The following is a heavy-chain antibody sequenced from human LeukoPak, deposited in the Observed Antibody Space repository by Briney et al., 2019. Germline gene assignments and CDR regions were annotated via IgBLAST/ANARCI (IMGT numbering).Heavy chain of an antibody. D-gene: IGHD6-13*01. Sequence: SETLSLTCTVSGGSISSYYWSWIRQPPGKGLEWIGEINHSGSTNYNPSLKSRVTISVDTSKNQFSLKLSSVTAADTAVYYCARGGKSSSWKRQNWFDPWGQGTLVTVSS. CDR1: GGSISSYY. CDR2: INHSGST. J-gene: IGHJ5*02. V-gene: IGHV4-34*01. CDR3: ARGGKSSSWKRQNWFDP.